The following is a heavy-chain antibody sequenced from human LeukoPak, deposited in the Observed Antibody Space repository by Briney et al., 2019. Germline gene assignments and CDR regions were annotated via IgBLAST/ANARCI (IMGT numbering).Heavy chain of an antibody. CDR1: GFTFSSYA. V-gene: IGHV3-23*01. CDR3: VKGMTSMGDY. CDR2: ISSSGT. J-gene: IGHJ4*02. D-gene: IGHD2-8*01. Sequence: PGGSLRPSCAASGFTFSSYAMSWVRQTPGKGLEWASCISSSGTFYADSVTGRVIISRADSKNMLYLQMNSLRAEDTAVYYCVKGMTSMGDYWGQGTLVTVSS.